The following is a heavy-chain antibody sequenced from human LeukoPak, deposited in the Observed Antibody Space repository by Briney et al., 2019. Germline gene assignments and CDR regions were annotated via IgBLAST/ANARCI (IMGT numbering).Heavy chain of an antibody. V-gene: IGHV3-23*01. CDR1: GFTFSSYA. J-gene: IGHJ4*02. CDR2: ISGSGGST. Sequence: PGGSLRLSCAASGFTFSSYAMSWVRQAPGKGLEWVSAISGSGGSTYYADSVKGRFTISRDNSKNTLYLQMNSLRAEDTAVYYCAKDRYSYGIACYFDYWGQGTLVTVSS. CDR3: AKDRYSYGIACYFDY. D-gene: IGHD5-18*01.